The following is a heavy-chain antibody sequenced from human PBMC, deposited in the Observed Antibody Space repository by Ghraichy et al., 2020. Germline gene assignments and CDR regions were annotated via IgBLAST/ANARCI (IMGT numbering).Heavy chain of an antibody. J-gene: IGHJ4*02. Sequence: GGSLRLSCAASGFTFSSYAMSWVRQAPGKGLEWVSAISGSGGSTYYADSVKGRFTISRDNSKNTLYLQMNSLRAEDTAVYYCAKDEVYYDFWSGYRYWGQGTLVTVSS. D-gene: IGHD3-3*01. CDR1: GFTFSSYA. CDR3: AKDEVYYDFWSGYRY. CDR2: ISGSGGST. V-gene: IGHV3-23*01.